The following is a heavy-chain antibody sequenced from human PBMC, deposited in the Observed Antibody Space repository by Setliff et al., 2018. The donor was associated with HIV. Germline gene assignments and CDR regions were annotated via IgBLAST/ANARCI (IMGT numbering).Heavy chain of an antibody. Sequence: SETLSLTCTVSGDSISSSTYCWGWIRQPPGKGLEWIGSICGTWKTYYNPSLKSRVTISVDTSKNQLSLKMTSVTAADTAVYYCATEEGTTVHRIGFWGQGTLVTVSS. CDR2: ICGTWKT. CDR1: GDSISSSTYC. CDR3: ATEEGTTVHRIGF. D-gene: IGHD4-17*01. V-gene: IGHV4-39*07. J-gene: IGHJ4*02.